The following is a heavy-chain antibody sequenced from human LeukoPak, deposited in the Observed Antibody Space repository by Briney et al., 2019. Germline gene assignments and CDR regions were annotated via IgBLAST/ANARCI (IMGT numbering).Heavy chain of an antibody. V-gene: IGHV3-23*01. CDR3: ARGPVPYSSGWYPKHEDNWFDP. CDR1: GFTFSSYA. Sequence: GGSLRLSCAASGFTFSSYAMSWVRQAPGKGLEWVSAISGSGGTTYYADSVKGRFTISRDNSKNTLYLQMNSLRAEDTAVYYCARGPVPYSSGWYPKHEDNWFDPWGQGTLVTVSS. D-gene: IGHD6-19*01. CDR2: ISGSGGTT. J-gene: IGHJ5*02.